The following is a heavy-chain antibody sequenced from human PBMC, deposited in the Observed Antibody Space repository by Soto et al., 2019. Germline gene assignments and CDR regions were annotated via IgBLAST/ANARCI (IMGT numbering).Heavy chain of an antibody. J-gene: IGHJ4*02. CDR3: ARDKTFGGTIGSAFDS. Sequence: QVQVVESGGGVVQPGTSLRLSCAASGFTFNNYGMHCVRQAPGKGLEWVAVIWYAAIHKYYADSVKGRFTISRDNSKNTLYLQMSSLRGQDTAVYYCARDKTFGGTIGSAFDSWGQGTLVTVSS. D-gene: IGHD3-16*01. V-gene: IGHV3-33*01. CDR1: GFTFNNYG. CDR2: IWYAAIHK.